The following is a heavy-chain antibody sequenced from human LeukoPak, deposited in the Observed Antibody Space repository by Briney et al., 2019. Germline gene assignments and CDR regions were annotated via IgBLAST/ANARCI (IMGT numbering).Heavy chain of an antibody. CDR2: IYSGGST. J-gene: IGHJ6*03. V-gene: IGHV3-53*01. CDR1: GFTFSSYS. Sequence: GGSLRLSCAASGFTFSSYSMNWVRQAPGKGLEWVSVIYSGGSTYYADSVKGRFTISRDNSKNTLYLQMNSLRAEDTAVYYCYGSGSYFDPGYYYYMDVWGKGTTVTISS. CDR3: YGSGSYFDPGYYYYMDV. D-gene: IGHD3-10*01.